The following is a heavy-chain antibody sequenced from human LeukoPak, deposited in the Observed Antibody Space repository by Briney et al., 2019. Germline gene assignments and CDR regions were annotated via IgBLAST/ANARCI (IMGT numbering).Heavy chain of an antibody. J-gene: IGHJ4*02. V-gene: IGHV1-2*02. CDR1: GYTFTGYY. CDR2: INPNSGGT. CDR3: ARGWELTHADY. D-gene: IGHD1-26*01. Sequence: ASVKVSCKASGYTFTGYYMHWVRQAPGQGREWVGWINPNSGGTNSAQKFQGRVTMTRDKSISTAYMGLSRLRSDDTAAYYCARGWELTHADYWGQGTLVTVSS.